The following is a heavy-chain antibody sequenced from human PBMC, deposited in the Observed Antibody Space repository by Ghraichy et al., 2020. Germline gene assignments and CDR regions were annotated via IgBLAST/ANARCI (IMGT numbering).Heavy chain of an antibody. D-gene: IGHD3-10*01. CDR1: GVSFTDHY. V-gene: IGHV4-34*01. CDR2: YNHVGGI. J-gene: IGHJ4*02. Sequence: SETLSLTCAVYGVSFTDHYWTWIRQSPGKGLEWIGEYNHVGGIKYNPSLSGRVTISLDTSKREVSLRVSPVSAADTAVHYCVTSRWFGIYPDFWGQGTLVTVSS. CDR3: VTSRWFGIYPDF.